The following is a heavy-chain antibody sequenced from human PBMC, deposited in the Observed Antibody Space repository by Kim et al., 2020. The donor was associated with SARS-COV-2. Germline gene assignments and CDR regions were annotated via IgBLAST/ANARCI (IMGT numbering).Heavy chain of an antibody. D-gene: IGHD2-15*01. CDR1: GGSISSDTYY. J-gene: IGHJ3*02. CDR2: IYTSGST. CDR3: ARDNGGDGGFDI. V-gene: IGHV4-61*02. Sequence: PSETLSLTCTVSGGSISSDTYYWSWIRQPAGKGLEWIGRIYTSGSTNYNPSLKSRVTMSVDTSKNQFSLKLSSVTAADTGLYYCARDNGGDGGFDIWGQGTMVTVSS.